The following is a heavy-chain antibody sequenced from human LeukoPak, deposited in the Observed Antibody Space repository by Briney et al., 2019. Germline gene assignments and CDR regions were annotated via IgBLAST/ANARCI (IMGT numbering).Heavy chain of an antibody. CDR3: AREGGLRYFDWLFDYFDY. V-gene: IGHV4-34*01. CDR1: GGSFSGYY. D-gene: IGHD3-9*01. Sequence: PSETLSLTCAVYGGSFSGYYWSWIRQPPGKGLEWIGEINHSGSTNYNPSLKSRVTISVDTSRNQFSLKLSSVTAADTAVYYCAREGGLRYFDWLFDYFDYWGQGTLVTVSS. J-gene: IGHJ4*02. CDR2: INHSGST.